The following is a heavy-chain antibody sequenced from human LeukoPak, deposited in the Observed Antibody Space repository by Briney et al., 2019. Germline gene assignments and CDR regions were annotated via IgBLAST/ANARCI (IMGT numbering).Heavy chain of an antibody. CDR2: IYYSGST. CDR1: GGSISSYY. J-gene: IGHJ2*01. CDR3: ATIRDTALRYWYFDL. Sequence: PSETLSLTCTVPGGSISSYYWSWIRQPPGKGLEWIGYIYYSGSTSYNPSLKSRVSISVDTSKNQFSLKLSSVTAAGTAVYYCATIRDTALRYWYFDLWGRGTLVTVSS. D-gene: IGHD5-18*01. V-gene: IGHV4-59*01.